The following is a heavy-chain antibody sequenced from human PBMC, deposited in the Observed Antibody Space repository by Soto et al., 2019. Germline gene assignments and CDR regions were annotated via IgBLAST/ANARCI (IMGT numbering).Heavy chain of an antibody. CDR3: AGDDGDYSFDY. D-gene: IGHD4-17*01. Sequence: SETLSLACTVSGDSITSYNWNWLRQPPGKALEWIGYVYSSGSTNYNPSLKSRVTISVDTSKNQFSLKLSSVTAADTAVYYCAGDDGDYSFDYWGQRTLVTVSS. CDR2: VYSSGST. J-gene: IGHJ4*02. V-gene: IGHV4-59*01. CDR1: GDSITSYN.